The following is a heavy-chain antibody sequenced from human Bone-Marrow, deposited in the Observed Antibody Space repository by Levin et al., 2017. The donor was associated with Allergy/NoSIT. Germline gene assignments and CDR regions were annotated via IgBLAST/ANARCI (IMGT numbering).Heavy chain of an antibody. CDR1: GFTFSSYW. J-gene: IGHJ5*02. Sequence: PGGSLRLSCAASGFTFSSYWMHWVRQAPGKGLVWVSRINSDGSSTSYADSVKGRFTISRDNAKNTLYLQMNSLRAEDTAVYYCARDPQYCSGGSCQTKEALLRFDPWGQGTLVTVSS. CDR2: INSDGSST. D-gene: IGHD2-15*01. V-gene: IGHV3-74*01. CDR3: ARDPQYCSGGSCQTKEALLRFDP.